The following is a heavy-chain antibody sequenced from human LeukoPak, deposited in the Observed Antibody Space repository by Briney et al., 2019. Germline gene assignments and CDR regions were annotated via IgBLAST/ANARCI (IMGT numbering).Heavy chain of an antibody. CDR3: AKRDDSGGNLVDL. D-gene: IGHD3-22*01. J-gene: IGHJ4*02. V-gene: IGHV4-39*02. Sequence: SETLSLTCTVSGGSIRSGSRYWAWIRQPPGKGLEWIGSIYYSGSTYYNPSLENRVTISIDTSKNHFSLKLSSLTAADTSVYYCAKRDDSGGNLVDLWGQGTLVTVS. CDR1: GGSIRSGSRY. CDR2: IYYSGST.